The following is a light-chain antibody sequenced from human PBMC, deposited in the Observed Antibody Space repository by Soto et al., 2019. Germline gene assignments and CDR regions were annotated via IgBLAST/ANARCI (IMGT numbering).Light chain of an antibody. V-gene: IGKV3-15*01. CDR1: QSISSN. CDR3: HHYDNWPLT. CDR2: GGS. J-gene: IGKJ2*01. Sequence: EIVMTQSPATLSVSPGDRATLSCRASQSISSNLAWYQQKPGQPPRVLIYGGSTRATGIPARFSGSGSGTDFTLTISSLQSEDFAVYYCHHYDNWPLTFGQGTKLEIK.